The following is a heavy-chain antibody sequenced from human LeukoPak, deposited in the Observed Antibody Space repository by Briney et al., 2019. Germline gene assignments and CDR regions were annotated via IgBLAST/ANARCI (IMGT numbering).Heavy chain of an antibody. CDR1: GGTFSTYA. J-gene: IGHJ4*02. Sequence: SVKVSFTSSGGTFSTYAISWVRQAPGQGLEWMGGIIPISGTANYSQKFQGRVTFTTDEATNTAYMELSSLRSEDTAVYYCARGGTFYRRTLLNYFDYWGQGSLVTVSS. D-gene: IGHD1-14*01. CDR3: ARGGTFYRRTLLNYFDY. V-gene: IGHV1-69*05. CDR2: IIPISGTA.